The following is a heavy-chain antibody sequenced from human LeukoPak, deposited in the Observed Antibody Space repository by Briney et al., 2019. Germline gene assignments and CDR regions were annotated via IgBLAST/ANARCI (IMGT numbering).Heavy chain of an antibody. Sequence: GESLRISCKGSGYSFTSYWISWVRQMPGKGLEWMGRIDPSDSYTNYSPSFQGHVTISADKSISTAYLQWSSLKASDTAMYYCARHRAVSVGATTRDDYWGQGTLVTVSS. CDR1: GYSFTSYW. CDR3: ARHRAVSVGATTRDDY. CDR2: IDPSDSYT. D-gene: IGHD1-26*01. V-gene: IGHV5-10-1*01. J-gene: IGHJ4*02.